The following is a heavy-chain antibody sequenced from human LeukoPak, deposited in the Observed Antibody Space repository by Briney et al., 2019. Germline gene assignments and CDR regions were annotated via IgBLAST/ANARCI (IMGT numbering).Heavy chain of an antibody. J-gene: IGHJ3*02. CDR3: ARGRNYYDSSGYYYEGDAFDI. V-gene: IGHV4-39*07. Sequence: SETLSLTCTVSGGSISSSSYYWGWIRQPPGKGLEWIGSIYYSGSTYYNPSLKSRVTISVDTSKNQFSLKLSSVTAADTAVYYCARGRNYYDSSGYYYEGDAFDIWGQGTMVTVSS. CDR2: IYYSGST. D-gene: IGHD3-22*01. CDR1: GGSISSSSYY.